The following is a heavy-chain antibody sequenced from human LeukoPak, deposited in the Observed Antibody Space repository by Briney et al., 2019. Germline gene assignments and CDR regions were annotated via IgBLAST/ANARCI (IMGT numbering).Heavy chain of an antibody. Sequence: GGSLRLSCAASGFTFRSYCMHWVRQAPGKGLVWXXXXXXXENSKYYADSVKGRFTITRDNSKNTLYLQMNSLRAEDTAVYYFAKDEGTNRDYDSDPIYFDYGMDVWGQGTTVTVSS. CDR2: XXXXENSK. V-gene: IGHV3-30*18. CDR1: GFTFRSYC. J-gene: IGHJ6*02. D-gene: IGHD3-16*01. CDR3: AKDEGTNRDYDSDPIYFDYGMDV.